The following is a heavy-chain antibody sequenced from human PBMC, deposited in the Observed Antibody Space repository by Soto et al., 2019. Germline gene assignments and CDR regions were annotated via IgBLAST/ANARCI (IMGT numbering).Heavy chain of an antibody. CDR2: IIPILGTA. V-gene: IGHV1-69*13. Sequence: ASVKFSCTASGSHFSSYAISWVRQAPGQGLEWMGGIIPILGTANCAHNFKGIVTITADESTSTAYMELTSLRSEDTAVYYCARKNCSGGSGYGQEDWFDPGGQGTLVTVSS. J-gene: IGHJ5*02. D-gene: IGHD2-15*01. CDR3: ARKNCSGGSGYGQEDWFDP. CDR1: GSHFSSYA.